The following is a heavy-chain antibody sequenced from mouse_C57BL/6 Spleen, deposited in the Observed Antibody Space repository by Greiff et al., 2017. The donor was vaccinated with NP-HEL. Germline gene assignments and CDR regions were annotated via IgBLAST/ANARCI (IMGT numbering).Heavy chain of an antibody. CDR2: IHPNSGST. Sequence: QVHVKQPGAELVKPGASVKLSCKASGYTFTSYWMHWVKQRPGQGLEWIGMIHPNSGSTNYNEKFKSKATLTVDKSSSTAYMQLSSLTSEDSAVYYCARRRELGYYFDYWGQGTTLTVSS. CDR3: ARRRELGYYFDY. J-gene: IGHJ2*01. D-gene: IGHD4-1*01. V-gene: IGHV1-64*01. CDR1: GYTFTSYW.